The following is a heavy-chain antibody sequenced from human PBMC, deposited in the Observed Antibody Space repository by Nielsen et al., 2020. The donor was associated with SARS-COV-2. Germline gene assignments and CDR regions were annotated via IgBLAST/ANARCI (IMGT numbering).Heavy chain of an antibody. CDR3: AGEALSGSTGFDY. CDR1: GGSISSSSYY. J-gene: IGHJ4*02. CDR2: IYYSGST. V-gene: IGHV4-39*07. D-gene: IGHD2-2*01. Sequence: SETLSLTCTVSGGSISSSSYYWGWIRQPPGKGLEWIGSIYYSGSTYYNPSLKSRVTISVDTSKNQFSLKLSSVTAADTAVYYCAGEALSGSTGFDYWGQGTLVTVSS.